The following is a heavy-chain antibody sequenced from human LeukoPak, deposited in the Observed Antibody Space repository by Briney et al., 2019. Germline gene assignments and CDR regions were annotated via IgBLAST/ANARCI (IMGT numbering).Heavy chain of an antibody. V-gene: IGHV4-30-4*08. Sequence: PSETLSLTCTVSGGSISSGGYYWSWIRQPPGKGLEWIGYIYYRGTTYYNPSLKSRVTISVDTSKNQFSLKLSSVTAADTAVYYCAREHRYDFWSGYPGRFDPWGQGTLVTVSS. CDR2: IYYRGTT. CDR1: GGSISSGGYY. D-gene: IGHD3-3*01. J-gene: IGHJ5*02. CDR3: AREHRYDFWSGYPGRFDP.